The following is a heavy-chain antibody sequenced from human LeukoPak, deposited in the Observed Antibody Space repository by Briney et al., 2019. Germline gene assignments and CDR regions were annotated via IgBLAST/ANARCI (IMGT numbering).Heavy chain of an antibody. Sequence: PSETLSLTCTVSGGSISSRSYYWGWIRQPPGKGLEWIGSIYYSGSTYYNPSLKSRVTISVDTSKNQFSLKLNSVTPEDTAVYYCARVVWGHDYPGSWGQGTLVTVSS. D-gene: IGHD4/OR15-4a*01. V-gene: IGHV4-39*01. CDR3: ARVVWGHDYPGS. CDR2: IYYSGST. CDR1: GGSISSRSYY. J-gene: IGHJ4*02.